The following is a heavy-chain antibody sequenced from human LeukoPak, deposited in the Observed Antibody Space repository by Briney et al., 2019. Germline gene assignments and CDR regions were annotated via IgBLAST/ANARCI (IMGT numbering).Heavy chain of an antibody. CDR3: AKLWFGESAHFDY. Sequence: GGSLRLSCAASGFTFSSYWMSWVRQAPGKGLEWVANIKQDGSEKYYVDSVKGRFTISRDNAKNSLYLQMNSLRAADTAVYYCAKLWFGESAHFDYWGQGTLVTVSA. CDR1: GFTFSSYW. J-gene: IGHJ4*02. CDR2: IKQDGSEK. D-gene: IGHD3-10*01. V-gene: IGHV3-7*03.